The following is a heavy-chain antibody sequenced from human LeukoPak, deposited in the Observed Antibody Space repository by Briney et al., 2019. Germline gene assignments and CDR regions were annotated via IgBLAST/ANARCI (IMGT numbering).Heavy chain of an antibody. CDR2: ILSDGGST. J-gene: IGHJ4*02. D-gene: IGHD3-10*01. CDR3: ARGVTMVRGSYRWGFFDY. CDR1: GFTFSSYA. V-gene: IGHV3-64*01. Sequence: GGSLRLSCAASGFTFSSYAMHWVRQAPGRGLEYVSAILSDGGSTYYANSVKGRFTISRDNSKNTLYLQMGSLRGEDMAVYYCARGVTMVRGSYRWGFFDYWGQGTLVTVSS.